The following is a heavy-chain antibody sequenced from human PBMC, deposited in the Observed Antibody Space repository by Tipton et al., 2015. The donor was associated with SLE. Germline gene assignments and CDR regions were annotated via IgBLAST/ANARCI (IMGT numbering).Heavy chain of an antibody. D-gene: IGHD3-3*01. V-gene: IGHV4-59*12. J-gene: IGHJ5*02. Sequence: TLSLTCTVSGGSISSYYWSWIRQPPGKGLEWIGNIYDSGSGSTNYNPSLKSRGTISADTSKNQFSLKLSSVTAADTAVYYCARGGYYDFWSGWSYNWFDPWGQGTLVTVSS. CDR2: IYDSGSGST. CDR3: ARGGYYDFWSGWSYNWFDP. CDR1: GGSISSYY.